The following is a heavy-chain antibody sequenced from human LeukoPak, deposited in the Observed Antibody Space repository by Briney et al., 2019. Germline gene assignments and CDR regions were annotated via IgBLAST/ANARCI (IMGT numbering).Heavy chain of an antibody. J-gene: IGHJ6*02. V-gene: IGHV1-2*02. Sequence: ASVKVSCKASGYTFTCYYMHWVRQAPGQGLEWMGWINPNSGGTDYAEKFKGRVTMTRDTSLSTTYMELSSLRSDDTAVYYCARDGEDVARSGRVYGMDVWGQGTTVTVSS. CDR3: ARDGEDVARSGRVYGMDV. D-gene: IGHD2-15*01. CDR1: GYTFTCYY. CDR2: INPNSGGT.